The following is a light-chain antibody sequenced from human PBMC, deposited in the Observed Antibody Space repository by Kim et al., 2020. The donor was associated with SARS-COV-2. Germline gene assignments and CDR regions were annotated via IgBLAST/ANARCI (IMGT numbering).Light chain of an antibody. CDR2: NTK. CDR3: VLYMDGGILR. J-gene: IGLJ3*02. CDR1: SGSVSTSNY. Sequence: GGTVTLTCGLSSGSVSTSNYPSWYQQTPGQAPRTLIYNTKSRSSGVSDRFSGSIVGNKAFLTITGAQADDESDYYCVLYMDGGILRFGGGTQLTVL. V-gene: IGLV8-61*01.